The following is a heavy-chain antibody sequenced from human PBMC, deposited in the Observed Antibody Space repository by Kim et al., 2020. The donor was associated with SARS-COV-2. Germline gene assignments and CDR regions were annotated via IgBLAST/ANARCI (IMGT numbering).Heavy chain of an antibody. CDR3: AKEAATVTTDYFDN. D-gene: IGHD4-17*01. V-gene: IGHV3-21*01. J-gene: IGHJ4*02. CDR1: GFTFSSNS. CDR2: ISSNSANY. Sequence: GGSLRLSCAGSGFTFSSNSMNWVRRAPGKGLEWVSSISSNSANYYYADSVKGRSTFSRDNANTLLYQQRNRLSAEDTAEYFCAKEAATVTTDYFDNWGQGTLVTVSS.